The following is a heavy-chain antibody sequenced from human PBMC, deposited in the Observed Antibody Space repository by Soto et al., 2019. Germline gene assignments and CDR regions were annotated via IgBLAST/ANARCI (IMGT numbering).Heavy chain of an antibody. Sequence: GASVKVSCKASGYTFTSYGISWVRQAPGQGLEWMGWISAYNGNTNYAQKLQGRVTMTTDTSTSTAYMELRSLRSDDTAVYYCAREVAYDFWSGYPDYWGQGTLVTVS. CDR1: GYTFTSYG. J-gene: IGHJ4*02. V-gene: IGHV1-18*01. D-gene: IGHD3-3*01. CDR2: ISAYNGNT. CDR3: AREVAYDFWSGYPDY.